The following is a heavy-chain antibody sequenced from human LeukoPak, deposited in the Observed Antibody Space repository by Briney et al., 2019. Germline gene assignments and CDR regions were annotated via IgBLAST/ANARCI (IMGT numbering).Heavy chain of an antibody. Sequence: ASVKVSCKASGYTFTRNYMHWVRQAPGQGLEWMGIINPSGGSTTYAQKFQGRVTMTRDTSTSTVYMELSSLRSEDTAVYYCARDRKQLVRGYYFDYWGQGTLVTVSS. CDR3: ARDRKQLVRGYYFDY. J-gene: IGHJ4*02. D-gene: IGHD6-13*01. CDR2: INPSGGST. CDR1: GYTFTRNY. V-gene: IGHV1-46*01.